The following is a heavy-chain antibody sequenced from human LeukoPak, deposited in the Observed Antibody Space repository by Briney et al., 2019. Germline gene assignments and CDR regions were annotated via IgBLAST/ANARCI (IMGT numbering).Heavy chain of an antibody. Sequence: GGSLRLSCAASGFTFSSYSMNWVRQAPGKGLEWVSSISSSSSYIYYADSVKGRFTISRDNAKNSLYLQMNSLRAEDTAVYYCARVGPVVPAASPWFDPWGQGTLVTVSS. CDR2: ISSSSSYI. V-gene: IGHV3-21*01. D-gene: IGHD2-2*01. J-gene: IGHJ5*02. CDR3: ARVGPVVPAASPWFDP. CDR1: GFTFSSYS.